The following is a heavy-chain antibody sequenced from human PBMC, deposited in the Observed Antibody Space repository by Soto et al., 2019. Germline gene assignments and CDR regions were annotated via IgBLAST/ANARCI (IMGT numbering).Heavy chain of an antibody. Sequence: VQLVESGGDLVKPGGSLRLSCAASGYTFSDYYMSWIRPAPGKGLEWISYIDTSGTKIYYADSVKGRLTITRDNAKDSVYLEMNRLRDEDTAVYYCASHYDMWSSYLSPVDYWGQGTLVTVSS. CDR3: ASHYDMWSSYLSPVDY. CDR2: IDTSGTKI. V-gene: IGHV3-11*01. CDR1: GYTFSDYY. J-gene: IGHJ4*02. D-gene: IGHD3-3*01.